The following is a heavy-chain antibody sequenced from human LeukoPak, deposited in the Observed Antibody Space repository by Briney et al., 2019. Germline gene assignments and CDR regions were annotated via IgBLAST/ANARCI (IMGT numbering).Heavy chain of an antibody. CDR1: GFTFSARW. D-gene: IGHD3-10*01. J-gene: IGHJ4*02. CDR2: IKQDGSEK. CDR3: ARDYFRMVRGVMDY. Sequence: GGSLRLSCAASGFTFSARWMSWVRQAPGKGLEWVANIKQDGSEKYYVDSVKGRFTISRDNTKNSLYLQMNSLRAEDTAVYYCARDYFRMVRGVMDYWGQGTLVTVSS. V-gene: IGHV3-7*01.